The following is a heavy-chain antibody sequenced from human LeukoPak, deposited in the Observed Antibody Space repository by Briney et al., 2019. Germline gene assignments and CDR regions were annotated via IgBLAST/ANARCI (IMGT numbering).Heavy chain of an antibody. CDR3: AREEMYCSGGRCYPGRDYYYYGMDV. Sequence: ASVKVSCKTSGNNYYIHWVRQAPGQGREWMGTITPSDGSTRYAQKFQGRVSMTRDTSTSTVYMVLSRLRCEDTAVYYCAREEMYCSGGRCYPGRDYYYYGMDVWGQGTTVSVSS. J-gene: IGHJ6*02. V-gene: IGHV1-46*02. CDR1: GNNYY. D-gene: IGHD2-15*01. CDR2: ITPSDGST.